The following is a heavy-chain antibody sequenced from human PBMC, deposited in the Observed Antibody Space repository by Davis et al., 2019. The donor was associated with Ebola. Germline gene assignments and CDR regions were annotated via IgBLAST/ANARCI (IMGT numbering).Heavy chain of an antibody. CDR3: VKEGFGF. CDR1: GFTFSSYS. J-gene: IGHJ4*02. V-gene: IGHV3-30*02. CDR2: IRNDGSDK. Sequence: GESLKISCAASGFTFSSYSMNWVRQAPGKGLEWVAFIRNDGSDKYYADSVKGRFTISRDNSKNMMCLQMNSLRGEDTAVYYCVKEGFGFWGQGTLVTVSS.